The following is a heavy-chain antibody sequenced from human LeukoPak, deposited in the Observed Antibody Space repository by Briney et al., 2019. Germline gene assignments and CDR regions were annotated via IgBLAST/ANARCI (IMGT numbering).Heavy chain of an antibody. D-gene: IGHD5-12*01. Sequence: SQTLSLTCTVSGGSISSGDYYWSWIRQPPGKGLEWIGEIYHSGSTNYNPSLKSRVTISVDTSKNQFSLKLSSVTAADTAVYYCASHVDIVATGLSPNWFDPWGQGTLVTVSS. CDR3: ASHVDIVATGLSPNWFDP. CDR1: GGSISSGDYY. J-gene: IGHJ5*02. V-gene: IGHV4-30-4*01. CDR2: IYHSGST.